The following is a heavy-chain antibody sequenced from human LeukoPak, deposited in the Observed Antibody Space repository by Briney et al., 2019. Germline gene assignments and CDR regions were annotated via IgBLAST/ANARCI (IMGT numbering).Heavy chain of an antibody. V-gene: IGHV5-51*01. J-gene: IGHJ6*02. CDR1: GYSFTSYW. D-gene: IGHD6-13*01. CDR3: ARHLAAARYYYGMDV. CDR2: IYPGDSDT. Sequence: PGESLKISCKGSGYSFTSYWIGWVRQMPGKGLEWMGIIYPGDSDTRYSPSFQGQVTISADKSTSTAYLQWSSLKASDTAMYYCARHLAAARYYYGMDVWGQGTTVTVSS.